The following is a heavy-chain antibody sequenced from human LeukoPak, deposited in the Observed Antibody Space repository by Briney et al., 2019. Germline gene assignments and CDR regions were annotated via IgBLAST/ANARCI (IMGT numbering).Heavy chain of an antibody. V-gene: IGHV4-34*01. CDR2: INHSGST. J-gene: IGHJ4*02. Sequence: PSETLSLTCAVYGGSFSGYYWSWIRQPPGKGLEWIGEINHSGSTNYNPSLKGRVTISVDTSKNQFSLKLSSVTAADTAVYYCARGWGSGWYLDYWGQGTLVTVSS. CDR1: GGSFSGYY. D-gene: IGHD6-19*01. CDR3: ARGWGSGWYLDY.